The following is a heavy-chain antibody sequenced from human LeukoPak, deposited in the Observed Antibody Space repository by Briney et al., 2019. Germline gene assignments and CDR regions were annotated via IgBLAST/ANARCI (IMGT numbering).Heavy chain of an antibody. J-gene: IGHJ6*04. CDR3: AEPGITMIGGV. D-gene: IGHD3-10*02. CDR2: ISCSGSTI. Sequence: GGSLRLSCAASGFTFSSYEMNWVRQAPGKGLEWVSYISCSGSTIYYADSVKGRFTISRDNAKNSLYLQMNSLRADDAAVYYCAEPGITMIGGVWGKGTTVTISS. CDR1: GFTFSSYE. V-gene: IGHV3-48*03.